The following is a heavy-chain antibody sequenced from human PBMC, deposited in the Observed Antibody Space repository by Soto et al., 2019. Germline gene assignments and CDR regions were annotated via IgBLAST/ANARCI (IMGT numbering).Heavy chain of an antibody. V-gene: IGHV4-59*08. J-gene: IGHJ6*02. D-gene: IGHD3-10*01. CDR1: GDSIDNYY. CDR2: ISYSGYS. CDR3: ARHAFGPLHGLVDV. Sequence: QVQFQESGPGLVMPSETMSLTCTVSGDSIDNYYCRWLRQPPGKGLEWIGYISYSGYSAYNFSLKRRVTMSMDRSKTQFYLTLESVTATDTAVYYCARHAFGPLHGLVDVWGQGTTVIVSS.